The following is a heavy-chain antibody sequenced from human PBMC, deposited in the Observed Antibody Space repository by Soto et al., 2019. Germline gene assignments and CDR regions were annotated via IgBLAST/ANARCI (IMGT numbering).Heavy chain of an antibody. Sequence: GASVKVSCKASGYTFTSYGISWVRQAPGQGLEWMGWISAYNGNTNYAQKLQGRLTMTTDTSTSTAYMELRSLRSDDTAVYYCPRDSPSVAAHHYYYYGMDVWGQGTTVTVSS. CDR1: GYTFTSYG. CDR2: ISAYNGNT. V-gene: IGHV1-18*01. CDR3: PRDSPSVAAHHYYYYGMDV. D-gene: IGHD6-6*01. J-gene: IGHJ6*02.